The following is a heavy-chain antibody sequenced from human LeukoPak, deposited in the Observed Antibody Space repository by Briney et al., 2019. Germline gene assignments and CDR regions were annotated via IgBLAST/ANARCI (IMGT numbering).Heavy chain of an antibody. J-gene: IGHJ5*02. CDR3: ARGGNYWPQWWFDP. CDR1: GGSFSGYY. CDR2: INHSGST. D-gene: IGHD1-26*01. Sequence: SETLSLTCAVYGGSFSGYYWSWIRQPPGKGLEWIGEINHSGSTNYNPSLKSRVTMSLDASKNQFSLELNSVTPTDTAVYYCARGGNYWPQWWFDPWGRGTLVSVSS. V-gene: IGHV4-34*01.